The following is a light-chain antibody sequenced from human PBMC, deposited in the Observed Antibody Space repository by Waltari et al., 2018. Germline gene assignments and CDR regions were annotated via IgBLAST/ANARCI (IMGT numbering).Light chain of an antibody. Sequence: QSVLTQPPSASGTPGQRVIISCSGSSSNIGSNTVHWYQHLPGPAPKPLIYTNFQRPSGVPDRFSASKSGTSAALTISGLQSVDEADYYCAAWDNNGHVVFGGGTKVTIL. CDR1: SSNIGSNT. CDR2: TNF. V-gene: IGLV1-44*01. CDR3: AAWDNNGHVV. J-gene: IGLJ2*01.